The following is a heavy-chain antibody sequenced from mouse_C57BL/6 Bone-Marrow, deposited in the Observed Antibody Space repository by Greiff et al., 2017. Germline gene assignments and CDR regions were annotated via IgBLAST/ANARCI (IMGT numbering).Heavy chain of an antibody. J-gene: IGHJ3*01. Sequence: QVQLQQPGAELVKPGASVKLSCKASGYTFTSYWMQWVKQRPGQGLEWIGEIDPSDSYTNYNQKFKGKATLTVDTSSSTAYMQLSSLTSEDSAVYYGARYDYDGAWFAYWGQGTLVTVSA. CDR2: IDPSDSYT. CDR1: GYTFTSYW. V-gene: IGHV1-50*01. D-gene: IGHD2-4*01. CDR3: ARYDYDGAWFAY.